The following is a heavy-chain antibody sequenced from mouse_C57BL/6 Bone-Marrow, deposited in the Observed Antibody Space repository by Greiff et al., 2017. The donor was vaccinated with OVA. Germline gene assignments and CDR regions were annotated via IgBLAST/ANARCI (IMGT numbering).Heavy chain of an antibody. Sequence: VQLQQSGAELVRPGASVKLSCTASGFNIKDDYLHWVKQRPEQGLEWIGWIDPENGDTEYASKFQGKATITADTSSNTAYLQLSSLTSEDTAVDYCTTGTMITTFISYAMDYWGQGTSVTVSS. D-gene: IGHD2-4*01. CDR2: IDPENGDT. V-gene: IGHV14-4*01. CDR1: GFNIKDDY. J-gene: IGHJ4*01. CDR3: TTGTMITTFISYAMDY.